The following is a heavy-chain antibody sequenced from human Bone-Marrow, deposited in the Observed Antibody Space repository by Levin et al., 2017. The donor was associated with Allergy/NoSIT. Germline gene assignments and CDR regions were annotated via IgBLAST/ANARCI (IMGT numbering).Heavy chain of an antibody. CDR2: IRQDGRET. CDR1: GFTFSTYW. J-gene: IGHJ6*02. V-gene: IGHV3-7*01. CDR3: AGDRIQIRYGMDV. Sequence: PGGSLRLSCVASGFTFSTYWMSWVRQAPGKGLEWVANIRQDGRETYYVDSVKGRFTISRDNAKKSLYLQMNSIRAEDTAVYFCAGDRIQIRYGMDVWGQGTTVAVS.